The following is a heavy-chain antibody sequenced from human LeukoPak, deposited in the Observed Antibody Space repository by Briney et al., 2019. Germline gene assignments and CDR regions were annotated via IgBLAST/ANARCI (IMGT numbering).Heavy chain of an antibody. V-gene: IGHV3-21*01. J-gene: IGHJ3*02. CDR3: ARDEPVAGGDI. CDR2: ISSSSSYI. CDR1: GFTFSGSA. Sequence: GGSLRLSCAASGFTFSGSAMHWVRQASGKGLEWVSSISSSSSYIYYADSVKGRFTISRDNAKNSLYLQMNSLRAEDTAVYYCARDEPVAGGDIWGQGTMVTVSS. D-gene: IGHD6-19*01.